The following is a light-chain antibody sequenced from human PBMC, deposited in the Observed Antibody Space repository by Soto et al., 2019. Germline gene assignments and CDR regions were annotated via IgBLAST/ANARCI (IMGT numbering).Light chain of an antibody. V-gene: IGLV2-14*01. CDR1: NSDVGSSVY. Sequence: QSVLTQPASVSGSPGQSISFSCAGSNSDVGSSVYVSWYRQHPGKAPQLIIYEVNKRPSGVSNRFSGSKSGNTASLTISGLQAEDEADYYCSSYTISNTLPFVFGTGTKVTVL. J-gene: IGLJ1*01. CDR2: EVN. CDR3: SSYTISNTLPFV.